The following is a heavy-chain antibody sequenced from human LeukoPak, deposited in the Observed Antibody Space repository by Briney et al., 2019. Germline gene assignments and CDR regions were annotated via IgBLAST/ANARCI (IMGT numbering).Heavy chain of an antibody. CDR3: ARRAGAYSHPYDY. V-gene: IGHV3-53*01. Sequence: GGSLRLSCTVSGFIVSINSMSWVRQAPGKGLEWVSFIYSGGNTHYSDSVKGRFTISRDNSKNTLYLHMNSLRAEDTAVYYCARRAGAYSHPYDYWGQGTLVTVSS. CDR2: IYSGGNT. D-gene: IGHD4/OR15-4a*01. CDR1: GFIVSINS. J-gene: IGHJ4*02.